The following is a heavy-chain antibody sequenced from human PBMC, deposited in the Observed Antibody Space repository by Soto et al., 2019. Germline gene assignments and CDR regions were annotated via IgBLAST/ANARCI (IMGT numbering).Heavy chain of an antibody. J-gene: IGHJ5*02. CDR1: GASISGFY. CDR3: VRDGTKTLRDWFDP. Sequence: SATLSLTCTVSGASISGFYWSWIRKSAGKGLEWIGRISATGTTDYNPSLKSRVMMSVDTSKKQFCLKLRSVTAADTAVYYCVRDGTKTLRDWFDPRGQGMSVTVSS. CDR2: ISATGTT. V-gene: IGHV4-4*07. D-gene: IGHD1-1*01.